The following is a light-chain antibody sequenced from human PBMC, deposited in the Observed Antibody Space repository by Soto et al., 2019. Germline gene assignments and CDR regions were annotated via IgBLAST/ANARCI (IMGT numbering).Light chain of an antibody. CDR3: QQYNNWPPLYT. J-gene: IGKJ2*01. Sequence: EIVMTQSPATLSVSPGERATLSCRASQSVSSNLAWYQQKPGQAPRLLIYGASTRATGIPARFSGSGSGTEFTRTISSLQSEDFAVYYCQQYNNWPPLYTFGQGTKLVIK. CDR2: GAS. CDR1: QSVSSN. V-gene: IGKV3-15*01.